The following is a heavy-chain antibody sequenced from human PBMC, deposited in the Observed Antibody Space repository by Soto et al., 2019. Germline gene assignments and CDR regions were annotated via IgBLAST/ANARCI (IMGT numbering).Heavy chain of an antibody. Sequence: SETLSLTCAVSGYSITSGYYWGWIRQPPGKGLEWIGSIYHSGSTYYNPSLKSRVTISVDMSENQFSLKLSSVTAADTAMYYCARDSSSLDPWGQGTLVTVSS. CDR2: IYHSGST. D-gene: IGHD6-13*01. CDR3: ARDSSSLDP. J-gene: IGHJ5*02. CDR1: GYSITSGYY. V-gene: IGHV4-38-2*02.